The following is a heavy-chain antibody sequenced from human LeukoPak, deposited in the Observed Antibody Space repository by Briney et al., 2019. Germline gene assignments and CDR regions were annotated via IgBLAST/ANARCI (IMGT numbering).Heavy chain of an antibody. CDR2: IHTNDAT. CDR1: GGSISGYY. CDR3: ARGAATYDFQY. Sequence: SETLSLTCTVSGGSISGYYWSWVRQPAGKGLEWIGRIHTNDATNFNPSLKSRVTMSLDTSKNQFSLKLTSVTAADTAVYYCARGAATYDFQYWGQGTLVAVSS. D-gene: IGHD6-25*01. J-gene: IGHJ1*01. V-gene: IGHV4-4*07.